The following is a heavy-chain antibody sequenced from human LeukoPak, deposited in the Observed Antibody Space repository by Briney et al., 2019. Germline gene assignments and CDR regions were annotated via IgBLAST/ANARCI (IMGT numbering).Heavy chain of an antibody. D-gene: IGHD6-13*01. J-gene: IGHJ4*02. CDR3: VKVSWANYFDY. CDR2: ISGSGGNT. Sequence: GGSLRLSCAASGFTFSSYAMSWVRQAPGKGLEWVSGISGSGGNTHYADSVRGRFTISRDNSKNTLYLQMNSLRAEDTAIYYCVKVSWANYFDYWGRGTLVTVSS. V-gene: IGHV3-23*01. CDR1: GFTFSSYA.